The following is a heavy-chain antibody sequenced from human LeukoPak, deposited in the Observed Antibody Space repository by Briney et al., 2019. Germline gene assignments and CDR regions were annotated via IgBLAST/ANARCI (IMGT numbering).Heavy chain of an antibody. CDR1: GVSIRSSGDY. CDR2: IYYSETTGTT. J-gene: IGHJ4*02. V-gene: IGHV4-39*07. CDR3: ARGLPNRSVVVVPAAFDY. D-gene: IGHD2-2*01. Sequence: SETLSLTCSVSGVSIRSSGDYWGWIRQPPGKGLEWIGSIYYSETTGTTYYNPSLRSRVTISVDTSKNQFSLNLTFVTAADTATYYCARGLPNRSVVVVPAAFDYWGQGTRVTVSS.